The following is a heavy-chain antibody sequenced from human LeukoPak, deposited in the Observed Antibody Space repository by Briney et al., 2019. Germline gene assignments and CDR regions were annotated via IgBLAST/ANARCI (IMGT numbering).Heavy chain of an antibody. V-gene: IGHV4-59*12. CDR2: IYYSGST. D-gene: IGHD6-19*01. Sequence: SETLSLTCTVSGGSISSYYWSWIRQPPGKGLEWIGYIYYSGSTNYNPSLKSRVTISVDTSKNQFSLKLSSVTAADTAVYYCARGSSSGWDPFDYWGQGTLVTVSS. CDR1: GGSISSYY. J-gene: IGHJ4*02. CDR3: ARGSSSGWDPFDY.